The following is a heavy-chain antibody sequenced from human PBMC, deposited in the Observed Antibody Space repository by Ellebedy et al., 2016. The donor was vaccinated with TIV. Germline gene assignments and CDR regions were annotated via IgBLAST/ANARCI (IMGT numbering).Heavy chain of an antibody. D-gene: IGHD6-19*01. Sequence: PGGSLRLSCAASGFTFSNYAMHWVRQAPGKGLEYVSAISNNGGSTFYANSLKGRFTISRDNSKNKLYLQMGSLRAEDMAVYYCARGPLAVAGTCLDYWGQGTLVTVSS. J-gene: IGHJ4*02. CDR2: ISNNGGST. CDR3: ARGPLAVAGTCLDY. V-gene: IGHV3-64*01. CDR1: GFTFSNYA.